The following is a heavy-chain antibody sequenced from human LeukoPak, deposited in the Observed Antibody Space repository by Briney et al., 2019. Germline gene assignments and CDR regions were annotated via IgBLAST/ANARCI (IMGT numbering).Heavy chain of an antibody. CDR1: GDSINSYS. CDR3: ARRVSEGGGPLRSGDNWLDP. CDR2: IYATGST. V-gene: IGHV4-4*07. Sequence: SETLSLTCIVSGDSINSYSWNWIRQPAGKGLEWNGRIYATGSTNYNPSLRGRVTLSIDTSKRQFSMKLSSVTAADTAVYYCARRVSEGGGPLRSGDNWLDPWGQGSLVTVSS. D-gene: IGHD3-3*01. J-gene: IGHJ5*02.